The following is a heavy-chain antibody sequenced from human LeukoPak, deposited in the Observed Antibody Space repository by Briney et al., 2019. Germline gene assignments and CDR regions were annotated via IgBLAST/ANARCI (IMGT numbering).Heavy chain of an antibody. CDR1: GYTFTGYY. Sequence: ASVKVSCKASGYTFTGYYMHWVRQAPGQGLEWMGWINPNSGGTNYAQKFQGRVTMTRDTSISTAYMGLSRLRSDDTAVYYCARDHGSDGRSGWYFDYWGQGTLVTVSS. D-gene: IGHD6-25*01. J-gene: IGHJ4*02. CDR2: INPNSGGT. V-gene: IGHV1-2*02. CDR3: ARDHGSDGRSGWYFDY.